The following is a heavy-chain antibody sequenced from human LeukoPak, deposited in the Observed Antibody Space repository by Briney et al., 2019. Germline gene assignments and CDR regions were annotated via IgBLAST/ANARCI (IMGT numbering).Heavy chain of an antibody. CDR2: IIPILGIA. Sequence: SVKVSCTASGGTFSISAISWVRQAPGQGLEWMGRIIPILGIANYAQTFQGRVTITADKSTSTAYMELSSLRSEETAVYYWARDLGYGSGSYFPNWFDPWGQGTLVTVSS. D-gene: IGHD3-10*01. J-gene: IGHJ5*02. CDR3: ARDLGYGSGSYFPNWFDP. V-gene: IGHV1-69*04. CDR1: GGTFSISA.